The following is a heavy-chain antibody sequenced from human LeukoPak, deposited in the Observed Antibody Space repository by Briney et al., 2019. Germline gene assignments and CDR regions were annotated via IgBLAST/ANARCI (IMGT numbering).Heavy chain of an antibody. CDR2: LSGSGGST. J-gene: IGHJ4*02. Sequence: PGGSLRLSCEASGFTFSSYAMSWVRQAPGKGLEWVSGLSGSGGSTYYADSAKGRFTISRDNSKNTLYLQMNSLRAEDTALYYCAKGRCSTSSCSLGYFDYWGQGNLVTVSS. V-gene: IGHV3-23*01. CDR3: AKGRCSTSSCSLGYFDY. CDR1: GFTFSSYA. D-gene: IGHD2-2*01.